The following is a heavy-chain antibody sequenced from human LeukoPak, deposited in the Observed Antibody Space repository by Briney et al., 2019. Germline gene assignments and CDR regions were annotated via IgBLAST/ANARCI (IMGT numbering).Heavy chain of an antibody. CDR1: GFTFSSYE. V-gene: IGHV3-48*03. CDR2: ISSSGSTI. Sequence: GGSLRLSCAASGFTFSSYEMNWVRQAPGKGLEWVSYISSSGSTIYYADSVKGRFTISRDNAKNSLYLQMNSLRPQDTAVYYCARTTLQRDYDILSGYYRAFDYWGQGTLVTVSS. D-gene: IGHD3-9*01. CDR3: ARTTLQRDYDILSGYYRAFDY. J-gene: IGHJ4*02.